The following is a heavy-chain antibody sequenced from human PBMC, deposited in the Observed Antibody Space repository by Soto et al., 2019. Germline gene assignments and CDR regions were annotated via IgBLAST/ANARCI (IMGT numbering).Heavy chain of an antibody. CDR3: ARDVEGQMATIILDY. J-gene: IGHJ4*02. CDR2: ISYDGSNK. Sequence: GGSLRLSCAASGFTFSSYAMHWVRQAPGKGLEWVAVISYDGSNKYYADSVKGRFTISRDNSKNTLYLQMNSLRAEDTAVYYCARDVEGQMATIILDYWGQGTLVTVSS. V-gene: IGHV3-30-3*01. D-gene: IGHD5-12*01. CDR1: GFTFSSYA.